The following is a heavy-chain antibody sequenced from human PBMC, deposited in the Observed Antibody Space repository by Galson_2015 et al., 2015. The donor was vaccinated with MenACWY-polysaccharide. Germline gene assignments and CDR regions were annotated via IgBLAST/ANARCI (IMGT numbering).Heavy chain of an antibody. CDR1: GFTFSSYW. CDR3: ARDPHCFSAWSIHDSFDF. CDR2: INTDGSST. Sequence: SLRLSCAASGFTFSSYWMHWVRQAPGEGLVWVSRINTDGSSTSYADSVKGRFTVSRDNAKNTVYLQMNSLRAEDTAVYYCARDPHCFSAWSIHDSFDFWGQGTKVTVSS. V-gene: IGHV3-74*01. J-gene: IGHJ3*01. D-gene: IGHD2-15*01.